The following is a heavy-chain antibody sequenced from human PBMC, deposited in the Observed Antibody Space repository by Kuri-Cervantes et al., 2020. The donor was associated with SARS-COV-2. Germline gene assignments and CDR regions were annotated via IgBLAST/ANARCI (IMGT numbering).Heavy chain of an antibody. CDR1: GFTFSDYY. J-gene: IGHJ4*02. D-gene: IGHD2-21*01. V-gene: IGHV3-11*04. CDR3: TSGELWADY. Sequence: GESLKISCAASGFTFSDYYMSWIRQAPGKGLEWVSYISSSGSTIYYADSVKGRFTISRDNAKNSLYLQMNSLRAEDTAVYYCTSGELWADYWGQGTLVTVSS. CDR2: ISSSGSTI.